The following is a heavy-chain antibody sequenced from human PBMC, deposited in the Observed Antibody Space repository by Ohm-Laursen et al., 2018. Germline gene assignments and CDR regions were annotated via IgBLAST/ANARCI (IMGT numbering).Heavy chain of an antibody. CDR1: GFTFSTYW. Sequence: SLRLSCSASGFTFSTYWMSWVRQATGKGLEWVSAIGTGGDTYYTGSVKGRFTISREDAKNSLYLQMNSLRDGDTAVYYCAREVLDSISSGWNLDLWGRGTLVTVSS. CDR3: AREVLDSISSGWNLDL. CDR2: IGTGGDT. D-gene: IGHD6-6*01. V-gene: IGHV3-13*01. J-gene: IGHJ2*01.